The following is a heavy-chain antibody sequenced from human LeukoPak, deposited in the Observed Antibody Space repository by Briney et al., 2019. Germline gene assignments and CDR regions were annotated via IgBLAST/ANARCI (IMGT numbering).Heavy chain of an antibody. CDR3: AKGPLRGTAAAIDY. D-gene: IGHD2-2*01. Sequence: GGSLRLSCAASGLTFNNYGMHWVRQAPGKGLEWVAVITYDGRNIHYPDSVKGRFTISRDISTDTLWLQMDSLRTEDTAVYYCAKGPLRGTAAAIDYWGQGTLVTVSS. V-gene: IGHV3-30*18. CDR1: GLTFNNYG. J-gene: IGHJ4*02. CDR2: ITYDGRNI.